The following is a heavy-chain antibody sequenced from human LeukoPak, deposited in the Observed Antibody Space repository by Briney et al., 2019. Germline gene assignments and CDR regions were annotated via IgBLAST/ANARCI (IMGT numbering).Heavy chain of an antibody. Sequence: PGGSLRLSCAASGFTFSSYSMNWVRQAPGKGLEWVSSISSSSSYIYYADSVKGRFTISRDNAKNSLYLQMNSLRAEDTAGYYCARDREGATLNDAFDIWGQGTMVTVSS. J-gene: IGHJ3*02. CDR1: GFTFSSYS. CDR3: ARDREGATLNDAFDI. V-gene: IGHV3-21*01. CDR2: ISSSSSYI. D-gene: IGHD1-26*01.